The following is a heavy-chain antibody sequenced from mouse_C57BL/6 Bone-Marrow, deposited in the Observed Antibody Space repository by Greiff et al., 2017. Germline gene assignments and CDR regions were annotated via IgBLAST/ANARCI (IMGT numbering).Heavy chain of an antibody. CDR3: AKIAKNLGRLYDFED. Sequence: QVTLKVSGPGILQPSQTLSLTCSFSGFSLSTSKMVIGWIRQPSGKGLEWLAHIWWNDDKYYNPSLKSRLPISMDTSNNQEFLKITSVDTADTATSYCAKIAKNLGRLYDFEDGGQCATL. D-gene: IGHD4-1*01. CDR2: IWWNDDK. V-gene: IGHV8-5*01. J-gene: IGHJ2*01. CDR1: GFSLSTSKMV.